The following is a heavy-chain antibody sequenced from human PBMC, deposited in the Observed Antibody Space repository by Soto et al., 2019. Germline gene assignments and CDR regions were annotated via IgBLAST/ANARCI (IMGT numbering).Heavy chain of an antibody. CDR1: GFTFSNYG. CDR2: IWYDGSNK. Sequence: PGGSLRLSCAASGFTFSNYGIHWVRQAPGKGLEWVAVIWYDGSNKYYADSVKGRFTISRDNSKNTLYLQMNSLRAEDTAVYYCARTAFYYDSNGYFFDYWGQGTLVTVSS. CDR3: ARTAFYYDSNGYFFDY. J-gene: IGHJ4*02. D-gene: IGHD3-22*01. V-gene: IGHV3-33*01.